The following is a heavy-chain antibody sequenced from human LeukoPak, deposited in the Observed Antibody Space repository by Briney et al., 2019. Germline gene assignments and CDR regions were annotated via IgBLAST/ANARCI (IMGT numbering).Heavy chain of an antibody. J-gene: IGHJ4*02. CDR1: GGSFSGYY. V-gene: IGHV4-34*01. CDR2: INHSGST. Sequence: PSETLSLTCAVYGGSFSGYYWSWIRQPPGKGLEWIGEINHSGSTNYNPSLKSRVTISVDTSKNQFSLKLSSVAAADTAVYYCARRDYGDYSVDYWGQGTLVTVSS. CDR3: ARRDYGDYSVDY. D-gene: IGHD4-17*01.